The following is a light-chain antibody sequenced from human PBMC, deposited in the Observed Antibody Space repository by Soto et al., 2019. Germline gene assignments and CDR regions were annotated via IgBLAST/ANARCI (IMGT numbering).Light chain of an antibody. CDR2: DAS. J-gene: IGKJ3*01. CDR1: QGISSA. CDR3: QQFNSYPT. Sequence: AIQLTQSPSSLSASVGDRVTITCRASQGISSALAWYQQKPGKAPKLLIYDASSLESGVPSRFSGSVSGTDFTLTISSLQPEDFATYYCQQFNSYPTFGPGTKVDIK. V-gene: IGKV1-13*02.